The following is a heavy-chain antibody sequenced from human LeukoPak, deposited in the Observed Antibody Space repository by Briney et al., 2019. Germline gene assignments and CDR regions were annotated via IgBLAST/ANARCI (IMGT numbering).Heavy chain of an antibody. CDR3: ARDRWELLDY. CDR1: GGSISSYY. CDR2: IHYSGST. D-gene: IGHD1-26*01. V-gene: IGHV4-59*01. Sequence: PSETLSLTCTVSGGSISSYYWSWIRQPPGKGLEWIGYIHYSGSTNYNPSLKSRVTISVDTSKNQFSLKLSSVTAADTAVYCCARDRWELLDYWGQGTLVTVSS. J-gene: IGHJ4*02.